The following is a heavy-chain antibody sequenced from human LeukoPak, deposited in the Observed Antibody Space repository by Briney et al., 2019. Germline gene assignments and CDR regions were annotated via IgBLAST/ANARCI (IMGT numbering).Heavy chain of an antibody. V-gene: IGHV3-21*01. J-gene: IGHJ4*02. CDR2: ISGSSSYI. CDR3: ARDRIAVAATETSFDY. D-gene: IGHD6-19*01. Sequence: PGGSLRLSCAASGFTFSSYNTNWVRQAPGKGLEWVSSISGSSSYIYYADSVKGRFTISRGNAKNSLYLEMNSLRAEDTAVYYCARDRIAVAATETSFDYWGQGTLVTVSS. CDR1: GFTFSSYN.